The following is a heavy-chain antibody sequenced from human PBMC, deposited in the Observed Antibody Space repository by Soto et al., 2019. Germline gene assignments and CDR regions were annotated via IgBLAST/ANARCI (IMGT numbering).Heavy chain of an antibody. CDR1: GLTFSSSA. D-gene: IGHD2-15*01. CDR3: AGRYCSGGSCYNYYGMDV. Sequence: SVKVSCKASGLTFSSSAVQWVRQARGQRLEWIGWIVVGSGNTNYEQKFQERVTITRDMSTSTAYMELSSLRSEDTAVYYCAGRYCSGGSCYNYYGMDVWGQGTTVTVSS. CDR2: IVVGSGNT. J-gene: IGHJ6*02. V-gene: IGHV1-58*01.